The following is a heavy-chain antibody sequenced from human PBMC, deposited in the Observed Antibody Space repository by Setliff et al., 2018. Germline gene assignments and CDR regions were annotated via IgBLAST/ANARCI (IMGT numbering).Heavy chain of an antibody. CDR3: AYDSSGYYPGY. Sequence: GASVKVSCKASGHTFITFGISWVRQAPGQGLEWMGWISVYSDDTKYAEKFQGRVTMTMDTSTGTAYMELRSLRSDDTAVYICAYDSSGYYPGYWGQGTLVTVSS. D-gene: IGHD3-22*01. CDR1: GHTFITFG. V-gene: IGHV1-18*01. CDR2: ISVYSDDT. J-gene: IGHJ4*02.